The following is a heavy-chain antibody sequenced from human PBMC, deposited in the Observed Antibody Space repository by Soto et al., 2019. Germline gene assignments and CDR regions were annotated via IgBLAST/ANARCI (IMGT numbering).Heavy chain of an antibody. V-gene: IGHV4-34*01. CDR2: INHSGST. D-gene: IGHD2-15*01. J-gene: IGHJ4*02. CDR1: GGYLRGYY. Sequence: SETLSLTCAVYGGYLRGYYWSWIRQPPGKGLEWIGEINHSGSTNYNPSLKSRVTISVDTSKNQFSLKLSSVTAADTAVYYCARDFCSGGSCYLGYWGQGTLVTVSS. CDR3: ARDFCSGGSCYLGY.